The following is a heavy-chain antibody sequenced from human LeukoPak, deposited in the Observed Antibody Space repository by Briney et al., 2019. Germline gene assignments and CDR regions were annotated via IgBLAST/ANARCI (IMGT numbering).Heavy chain of an antibody. Sequence: GGSLRLSCAASGFTFSSYGMHWVREAPGKGLEWVAVISYDGSNKYYADSVKGRFTISRDNSKNTLYLQMNSLRAEDTAVYYCAKDLILYYDFWSGYSAKPWDGTSCGMDVWGQGTTVTVSS. D-gene: IGHD3-3*01. CDR3: AKDLILYYDFWSGYSAKPWDGTSCGMDV. CDR1: GFTFSSYG. V-gene: IGHV3-30*18. CDR2: ISYDGSNK. J-gene: IGHJ6*02.